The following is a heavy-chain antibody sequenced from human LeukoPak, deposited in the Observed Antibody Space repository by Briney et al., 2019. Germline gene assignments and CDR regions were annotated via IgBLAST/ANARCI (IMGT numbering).Heavy chain of an antibody. V-gene: IGHV4-31*03. CDR1: GGSISSSSYY. J-gene: IGHJ4*02. CDR3: ARGLTVRVESGYLDY. Sequence: SETLSLTCTVSGGSISSSSYYWGWIRQHPGKGLEWIGYIYYSGSTYYNPSLKSRVTISVDTSKNQFSLKLSSVTAADTAVYYCARGLTVRVESGYLDYWGQGTLVTVSS. D-gene: IGHD3-22*01. CDR2: IYYSGST.